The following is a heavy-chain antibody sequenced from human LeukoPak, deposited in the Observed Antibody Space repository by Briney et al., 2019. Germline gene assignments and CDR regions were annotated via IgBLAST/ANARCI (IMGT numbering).Heavy chain of an antibody. CDR1: GGSISSSSYY. CDR3: ARHEWGVTGTSFDP. D-gene: IGHD1-7*01. J-gene: IGHJ5*02. CDR2: IYHSGST. Sequence: PSETLSLTCTVSGGSISSSSYYWGWIRQPPGKGLEWIGSIYHSGSTYYNPSLKSRVTISVDTSKNQFSLKLRSVTAADTAVYYCARHEWGVTGTSFDPWGQGTLVTVSS. V-gene: IGHV4-39*01.